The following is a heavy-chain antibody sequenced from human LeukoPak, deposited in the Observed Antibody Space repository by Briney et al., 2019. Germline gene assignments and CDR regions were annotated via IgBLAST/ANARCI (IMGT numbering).Heavy chain of an antibody. Sequence: PSETLSLTCAVYGGSFSGYYWSWIRQPPGKGLEWIGEINHSGSTNYNPSLKSRVTISVDTSKNQFSLKLSSVTAADTAVYYCARHYSYYDSSGYYGIRAFDIWGQGTMVTVSS. CDR2: INHSGST. CDR3: ARHYSYYDSSGYYGIRAFDI. V-gene: IGHV4-34*01. D-gene: IGHD3-22*01. CDR1: GGSFSGYY. J-gene: IGHJ3*02.